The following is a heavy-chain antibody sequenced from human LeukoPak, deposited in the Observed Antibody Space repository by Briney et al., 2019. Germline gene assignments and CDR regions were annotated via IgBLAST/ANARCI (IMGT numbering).Heavy chain of an antibody. CDR3: TTDNWNDVVRRAFDI. J-gene: IGHJ3*02. Sequence: GGSLRLSCAASGFTFSDYYMSWIRQAPGKGLEWVSYISSRGSTIYYADSVKGRFTISRDNAKNSLYLQMNSLRAEDTAVYYCTTDNWNDVVRRAFDIWGQGTMVTVSS. V-gene: IGHV3-11*01. D-gene: IGHD1-20*01. CDR1: GFTFSDYY. CDR2: ISSRGSTI.